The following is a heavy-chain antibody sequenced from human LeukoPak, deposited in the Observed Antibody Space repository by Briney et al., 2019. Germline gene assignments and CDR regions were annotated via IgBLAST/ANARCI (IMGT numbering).Heavy chain of an antibody. D-gene: IGHD3-10*01. Sequence: PGGSLRLSCEASGFTVSSNYMSWVRQAPGKGLEWVSVIYSGGSTYYADSVKGRFTISRDNSKNTLYLQMNSLRAEDTAVYYCAGDYGSGSYYPGYWGQGTLVTVSS. J-gene: IGHJ4*02. CDR3: AGDYGSGSYYPGY. CDR1: GFTVSSNY. CDR2: IYSGGST. V-gene: IGHV3-53*01.